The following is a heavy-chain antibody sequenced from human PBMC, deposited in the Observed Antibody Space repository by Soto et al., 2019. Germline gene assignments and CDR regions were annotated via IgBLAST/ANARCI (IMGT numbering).Heavy chain of an antibody. Sequence: EVQLLESGGGLVQPGGSLRLSCAASGFTFSSYAMSWVRQAPGKGLEWVSAISGSGGRTYYADSVKGRFTISRDNSKNTLYPQMMSLGAEDTAVYYCAALVVVVMYPDYWGQGTLVTVSS. J-gene: IGHJ4*02. CDR3: AALVVVVMYPDY. D-gene: IGHD3-22*01. CDR1: GFTFSSYA. V-gene: IGHV3-23*01. CDR2: ISGSGGRT.